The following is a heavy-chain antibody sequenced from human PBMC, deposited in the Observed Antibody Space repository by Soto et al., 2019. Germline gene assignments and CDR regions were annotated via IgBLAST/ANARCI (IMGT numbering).Heavy chain of an antibody. J-gene: IGHJ1*01. CDR2: IHYSGST. Sequence: QVQLQESGPGLVKPSETLSLTCTVSGGSISSYYWSWIRQSPEKGLEWIGYIHYSGSTSYNPSLKSRGTISLDTPNTQFSLTLSSVTAADTAVYYCARSRIEAAGTVYHWGQGTLVTVSS. D-gene: IGHD6-13*01. CDR3: ARSRIEAAGTVYH. V-gene: IGHV4-59*08. CDR1: GGSISSYY.